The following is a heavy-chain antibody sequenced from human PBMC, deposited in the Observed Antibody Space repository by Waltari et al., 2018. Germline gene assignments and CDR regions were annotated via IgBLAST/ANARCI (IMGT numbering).Heavy chain of an antibody. CDR2: ISTKKGNT. CDR1: GYTFTSYG. CDR3: ARDRDWNRDY. J-gene: IGHJ4*02. V-gene: IGHV1-18*01. Sequence: QVVQSGAEVKRPGASVILSCKPFGYTFTSYGISWVRQAPGQGLEWMGWISTKKGNTKYAQKFQGRVTMTTDTSTSTAYMELRSLRSDDTAVYYCARDRDWNRDYWGQGTLVTVSS. D-gene: IGHD1-1*01.